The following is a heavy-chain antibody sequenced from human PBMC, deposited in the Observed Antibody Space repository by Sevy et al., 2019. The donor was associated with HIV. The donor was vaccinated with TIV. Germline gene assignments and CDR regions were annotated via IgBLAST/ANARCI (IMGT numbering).Heavy chain of an antibody. Sequence: GGSLRLSCAASGFNFSDYAMAWVRQGPGTGLEWVSSISGTSGRTYYADSVKGRFTVSRDNTQGKLFPQMNSLRVEDTAKYYCAKNRVVGSTNSFDSWGQGDLVTVSS. J-gene: IGHJ4*02. CDR1: GFNFSDYA. CDR3: AKNRVVGSTNSFDS. CDR2: ISGTSGRT. V-gene: IGHV3-23*01. D-gene: IGHD1-26*01.